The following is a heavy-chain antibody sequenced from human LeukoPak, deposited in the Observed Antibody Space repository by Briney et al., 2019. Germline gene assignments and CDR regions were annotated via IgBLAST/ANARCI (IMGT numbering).Heavy chain of an antibody. Sequence: GGSLRLSCAASGFPFNNYWMSWVRQAPGKGLEWVAIIKQDGSEKFYVDSVKGRFTISRDNAKNSLYLQMNSLRAEDTAIYYCTRDSSGYYTTCWGQGTLVTVSS. CDR2: IKQDGSEK. CDR3: TRDSSGYYTTC. D-gene: IGHD3-22*01. V-gene: IGHV3-7*01. J-gene: IGHJ4*02. CDR1: GFPFNNYW.